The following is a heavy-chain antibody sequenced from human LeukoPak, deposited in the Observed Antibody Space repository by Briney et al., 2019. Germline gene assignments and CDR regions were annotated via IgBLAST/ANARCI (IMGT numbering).Heavy chain of an antibody. J-gene: IGHJ4*02. V-gene: IGHV3-11*01. Sequence: GGSLRLSCAASGFTFSDYYMSWIRQAPGKGLEWVSYISSSGSTIYYADSVKGRFTISRDNAKNSLYLQMNSLRAEDTAVYYCARVDPYGDCYFDYWGQGTLVTVSS. D-gene: IGHD4-17*01. CDR3: ARVDPYGDCYFDY. CDR1: GFTFSDYY. CDR2: ISSSGSTI.